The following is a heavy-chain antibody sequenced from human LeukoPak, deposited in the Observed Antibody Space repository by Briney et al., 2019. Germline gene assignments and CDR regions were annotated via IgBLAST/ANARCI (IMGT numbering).Heavy chain of an antibody. D-gene: IGHD3-9*01. Sequence: ASVKVSCKASGYTFTSYYMHWVRQAPGQRLEWMGIINPSGGSTSYAQKFQGRVTMTRDTSTSTVYMELSSLRSEDTAVYYCARDGDMTYYDILTGYYAAFDIWGQGTMVTVSS. CDR1: GYTFTSYY. CDR3: ARDGDMTYYDILTGYYAAFDI. J-gene: IGHJ3*02. V-gene: IGHV1-46*01. CDR2: INPSGGST.